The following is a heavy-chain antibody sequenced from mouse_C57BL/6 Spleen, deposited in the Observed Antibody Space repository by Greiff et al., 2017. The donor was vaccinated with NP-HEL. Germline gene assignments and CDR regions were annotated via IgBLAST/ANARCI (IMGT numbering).Heavy chain of an antibody. Sequence: QVHVKQSGAELVRPGASVKLSCKASGYTFTDYYINWVKQRPGQGLEWIARIYPGSGNTYYNEKFKGKATLTAEKSSSTAYMQLSSLTSEDSAVYFCASTGTWGGFDYWGQGTTLTVSS. J-gene: IGHJ2*01. CDR2: IYPGSGNT. D-gene: IGHD4-1*02. V-gene: IGHV1-76*01. CDR3: ASTGTWGGFDY. CDR1: GYTFTDYY.